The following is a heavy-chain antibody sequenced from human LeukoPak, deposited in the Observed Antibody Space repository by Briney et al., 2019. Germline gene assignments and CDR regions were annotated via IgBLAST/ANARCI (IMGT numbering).Heavy chain of an antibody. J-gene: IGHJ4*02. D-gene: IGHD6-13*01. V-gene: IGHV3-11*01. Sequence: PGGSLRLSCAASGFTFSDYYMSWIRQAPGKGLEWVSYISSSGSTIYYADSVKGRFTISRDNAKNSLYLQMNSLRAEDTAVYYCARDVGTLTSIAAAGIALDYWGQGTLVTVSS. CDR3: ARDVGTLTSIAAAGIALDY. CDR1: GFTFSDYY. CDR2: ISSSGSTI.